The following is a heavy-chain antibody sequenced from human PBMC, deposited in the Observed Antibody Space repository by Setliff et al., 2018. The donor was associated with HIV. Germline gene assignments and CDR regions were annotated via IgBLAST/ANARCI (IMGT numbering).Heavy chain of an antibody. CDR1: GYTFTSYY. CDR2: INPSGGST. CDR3: ARDGPALDIVVVPAASVLGYYYYYMDV. J-gene: IGHJ6*03. V-gene: IGHV1-46*01. D-gene: IGHD2-2*03. Sequence: ASVKVSCKASGYTFTSYYMHWVRQAPGQGLEWMGIINPSGGSTSYAQKFQGRVTMTRDTSTSTVYMELSSLRSEDTAVYYCARDGPALDIVVVPAASVLGYYYYYMDVWG.